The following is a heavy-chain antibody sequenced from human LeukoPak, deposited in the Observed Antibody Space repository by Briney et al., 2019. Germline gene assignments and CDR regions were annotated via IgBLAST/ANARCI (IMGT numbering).Heavy chain of an antibody. V-gene: IGHV4-39*01. Sequence: SETLSLTCTVSGGSISSHYWGWIRQPPGKGLEWIGSIYYSGSSYYNPSLKSRVTISVDTSKNQFSLKLSSVTAADTAVYYCARRNYYDSSGYYYEDYWGQGTLVTVSS. J-gene: IGHJ4*02. D-gene: IGHD3-22*01. CDR3: ARRNYYDSSGYYYEDY. CDR1: GGSISSHY. CDR2: IYYSGSS.